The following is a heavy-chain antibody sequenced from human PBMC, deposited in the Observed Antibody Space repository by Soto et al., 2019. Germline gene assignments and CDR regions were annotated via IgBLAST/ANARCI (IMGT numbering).Heavy chain of an antibody. D-gene: IGHD2-2*01. CDR3: AKDIAHCISTSCYQPFDY. J-gene: IGHJ4*02. V-gene: IGHV3-23*01. CDR2: ISGSGGST. CDR1: GFTFSSFA. Sequence: GGSLRLSCAASGFTFSSFAMSWVRRAPGKGLEWVSSISGSGGSTYYADSVKGRFTISRDNFKNMLYLQMNSLRAEDTAVYYCAKDIAHCISTSCYQPFDYWGQGTLVTVSS.